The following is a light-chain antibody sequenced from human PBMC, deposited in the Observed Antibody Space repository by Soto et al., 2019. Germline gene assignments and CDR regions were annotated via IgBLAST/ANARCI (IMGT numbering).Light chain of an antibody. Sequence: QSALTQPRSVSGSPGQSVTISCTGTSSDVGTYDYVSWYQLHPGKAPKVVIYDVSQRPSGVPDRFSGSKSGNTAPLTISGLQGEDEADYYCCSYAGRSAYFVFGTGTKLTVL. CDR3: CSYAGRSAYFV. CDR2: DVS. V-gene: IGLV2-11*01. J-gene: IGLJ1*01. CDR1: SSDVGTYDY.